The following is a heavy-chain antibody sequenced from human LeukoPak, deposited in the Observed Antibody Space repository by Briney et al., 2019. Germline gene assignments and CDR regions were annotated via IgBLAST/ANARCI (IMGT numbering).Heavy chain of an antibody. V-gene: IGHV3-23*01. D-gene: IGHD3-10*01. CDR1: GFTFSDYY. Sequence: GGSLRLSCAASGFTFSDYYMSWIRQAPGKGLEWVSAITGSGGRIYYADSVKGRFTISRDNSKNTLYLQMNSLRAEDTAVYYCAKDHSITMVRVVLDYWGQGTLVTVSS. CDR3: AKDHSITMVRVVLDY. J-gene: IGHJ4*02. CDR2: ITGSGGRI.